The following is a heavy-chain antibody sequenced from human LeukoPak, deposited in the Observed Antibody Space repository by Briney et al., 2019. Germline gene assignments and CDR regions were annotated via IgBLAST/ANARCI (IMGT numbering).Heavy chain of an antibody. D-gene: IGHD3-22*01. CDR1: GFTFSSYS. CDR3: AKDPPPRITMIVPPDY. J-gene: IGHJ4*02. V-gene: IGHV3-21*01. CDR2: ISSSSSYI. Sequence: GGSLRLSCAASGFTFSSYSMNWVRQAPGKGLEWVSSISSSSSYIYYADSVKGRFTISRDNAKNSLYLQMNSLRAEDTAVYYCAKDPPPRITMIVPPDYWGQGTLVTVSS.